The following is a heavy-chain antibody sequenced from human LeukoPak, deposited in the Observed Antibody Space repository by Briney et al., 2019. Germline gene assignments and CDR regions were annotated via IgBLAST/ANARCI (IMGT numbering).Heavy chain of an antibody. CDR1: GYTFTGYY. CDR2: ISAYNGNT. Sequence: ASVKVSCKASGYTFTGYYMHWVRQAPGQGLEWMGWISAYNGNTNYAQKLQGRVTMSTDTSTSTGYMELRSLRSDDTAMYYCARGLQETLAWLKALSAFDIWGQGTMVTVSS. D-gene: IGHD5-24*01. J-gene: IGHJ3*02. V-gene: IGHV1-18*04. CDR3: ARGLQETLAWLKALSAFDI.